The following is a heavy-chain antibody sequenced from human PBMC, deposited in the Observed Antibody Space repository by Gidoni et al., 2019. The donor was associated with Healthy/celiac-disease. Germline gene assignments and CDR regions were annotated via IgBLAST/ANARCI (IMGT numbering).Heavy chain of an antibody. V-gene: IGHV4-34*01. D-gene: IGHD6-19*01. CDR2: INHSGST. Sequence: QVQLQQWGAGLLTPSETLSLTCAVYGGSFSGYYWSWIRQPPGKGLEWIGEINHSGSTNYNPSLKSRVTISVDTSKNQFSLKLSSVTAADTAVYYCARGGPIAVAGTRHFDYWGQGTLVTVSS. CDR1: GGSFSGYY. J-gene: IGHJ4*02. CDR3: ARGGPIAVAGTRHFDY.